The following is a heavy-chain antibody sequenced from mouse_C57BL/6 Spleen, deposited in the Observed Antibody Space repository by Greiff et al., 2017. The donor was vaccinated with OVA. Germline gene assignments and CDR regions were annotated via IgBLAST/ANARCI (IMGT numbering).Heavy chain of an antibody. V-gene: IGHV5-17*01. D-gene: IGHD1-1*01. Sequence: EVQLKESGGGLVKPGGSLKLSCAASGFTFSDYGMHWVRQAPEKGLEWVAYISSGSSTIYYADTVKGRFTISRDNAKNTLFLQMTSLRSEDTAMYYCARGDYGIWCAYWGQGTLVTVSA. CDR1: GFTFSDYG. CDR3: ARGDYGIWCAY. CDR2: ISSGSSTI. J-gene: IGHJ3*01.